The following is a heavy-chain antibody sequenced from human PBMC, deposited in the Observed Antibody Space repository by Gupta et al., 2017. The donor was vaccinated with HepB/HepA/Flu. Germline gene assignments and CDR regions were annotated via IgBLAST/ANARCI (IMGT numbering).Heavy chain of an antibody. J-gene: IGHJ6*03. CDR3: ARQRASGGYYYYMDV. D-gene: IGHD5-12*01. V-gene: IGHV4-59*01. CDR1: GDSTSGYY. CDR2: IYYSGST. Sequence: QVQLQESGPGLVMPSETLSLTCSVSGDSTSGYYWRWIRQPPGKGLEWIGHIYYSGSTNYNPSLKSRVTISVDTSKNQVSLKLRSVTAADTAVYYCARQRASGGYYYYMDVWGKGTTVTVSS.